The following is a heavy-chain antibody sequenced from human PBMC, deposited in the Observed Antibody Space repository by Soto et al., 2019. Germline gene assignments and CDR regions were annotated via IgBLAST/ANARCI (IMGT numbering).Heavy chain of an antibody. CDR2: IYYSGST. J-gene: IGHJ5*02. CDR3: ARAKAPLYSSSWYWFEP. V-gene: IGHV4-59*08. CDR1: FGSISSYY. D-gene: IGHD6-13*01. Sequence: SETLSVTCPFSFGSISSYYLSLIRQPPLKGLEWIGYIYYSGSTNYNPSLKSRVTISVDTSKNQFSLKLSSVTAADTAVYYCARAKAPLYSSSWYWFEPWGQGTLVTVSS.